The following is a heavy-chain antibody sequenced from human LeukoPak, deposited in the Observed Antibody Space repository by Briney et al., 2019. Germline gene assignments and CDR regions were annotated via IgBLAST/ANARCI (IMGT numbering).Heavy chain of an antibody. Sequence: SQTLSLTCTVSGGSISSGSYYWSWIRQPAGTGLEWIGRIYTSGSTNYNPSLKSRVTISVDTSKNQFSLKLSSVTAADTAVYYCARMNYDFWSGNTYYFDYWGQGTLVTVSS. D-gene: IGHD3-3*01. CDR1: GGSISSGSYY. V-gene: IGHV4-61*02. J-gene: IGHJ4*02. CDR2: IYTSGST. CDR3: ARMNYDFWSGNTYYFDY.